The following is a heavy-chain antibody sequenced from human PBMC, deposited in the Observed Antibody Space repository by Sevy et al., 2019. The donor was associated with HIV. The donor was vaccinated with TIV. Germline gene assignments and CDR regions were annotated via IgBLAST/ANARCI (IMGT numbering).Heavy chain of an antibody. J-gene: IGHJ6*02. CDR3: ANAYSGSYSHSYLYALAV. D-gene: IGHD1-26*01. CDR2: ISHGGINE. Sequence: GGSLRLSCIGSGFSFSYYGIHWVRQAPGKGLDWVALISHGGINEYYADSVKGRFTISRDNSKNTVYLEMNSLRNEDTAIYFCANAYSGSYSHSYLYALAVWGQGTTVTVSS. V-gene: IGHV3-30*18. CDR1: GFSFSYYG.